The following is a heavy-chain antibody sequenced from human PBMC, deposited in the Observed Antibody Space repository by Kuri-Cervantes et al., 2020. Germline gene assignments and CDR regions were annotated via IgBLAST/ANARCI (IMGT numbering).Heavy chain of an antibody. CDR2: VNQSGST. CDR3: ARQPPHYYMDV. CDR1: GFTFSSYA. J-gene: IGHJ6*03. V-gene: IGHV4-34*01. Sequence: GSLRLSCAASGFTFSSYAMNWIRQSPGKGLEWIGEVNQSGSTNYKSSLKSRVTISIDTSKKHFSLHLSSVTAADTAVYYCARQPPHYYMDVWGKGTTVTVSS.